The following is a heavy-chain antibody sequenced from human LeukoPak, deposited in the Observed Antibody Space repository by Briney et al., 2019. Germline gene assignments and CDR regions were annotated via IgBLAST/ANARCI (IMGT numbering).Heavy chain of an antibody. J-gene: IGHJ4*02. CDR3: ARGPGGYSYGHFDY. V-gene: IGHV4-39*07. Sequence: SETLSLTCTVSGGSISSSSYYWGWIRQPPGKGLEWIGSIYYSGSTYYNPSLKSRVAISVDTSKKQFSLKLSSVTAADTAVYYCARGPGGYSYGHFDYWGQGTLVTVSS. CDR2: IYYSGST. CDR1: GGSISSSSYY. D-gene: IGHD5-18*01.